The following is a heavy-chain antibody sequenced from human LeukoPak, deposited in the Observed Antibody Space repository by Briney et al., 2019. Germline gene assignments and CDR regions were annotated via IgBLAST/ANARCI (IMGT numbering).Heavy chain of an antibody. Sequence: GGSVRLSCAASGFTVSSNYMSWVRQAPGKGLEWVSVIYSGGSTYYADSVKGRFTISRDNSKNTLYLQMNSLRAEDTAVYYCASSRFPYYFDYWGQGTLVTVSS. CDR1: GFTVSSNY. J-gene: IGHJ4*02. CDR3: ASSRFPYYFDY. V-gene: IGHV3-53*01. D-gene: IGHD3-10*01. CDR2: IYSGGST.